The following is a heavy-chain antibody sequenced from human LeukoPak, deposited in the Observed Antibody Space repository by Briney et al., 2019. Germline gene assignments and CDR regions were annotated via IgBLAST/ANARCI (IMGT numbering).Heavy chain of an antibody. D-gene: IGHD3-22*01. Sequence: GGSLRLSCAASGFTFSSYAMSWVRQAPGKGLEWVSAISGSGGSTHYADSVKGRFTISRDNSKNTLYLQMNSLRAEDTAVYYRARDYYDSSGYYYAEYFQHWGQGTLVTVSS. J-gene: IGHJ1*01. CDR2: ISGSGGST. CDR1: GFTFSSYA. V-gene: IGHV3-23*01. CDR3: ARDYYDSSGYYYAEYFQH.